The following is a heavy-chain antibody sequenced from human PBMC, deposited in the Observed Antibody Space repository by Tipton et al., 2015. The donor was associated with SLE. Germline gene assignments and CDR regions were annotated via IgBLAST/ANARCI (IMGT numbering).Heavy chain of an antibody. V-gene: IGHV4-34*01. Sequence: TLSLTCTVSGASISSYYWSWIRQPPGKGLEWIGEINHSGSTNYNPSLKSRVTISVDTSKNQFSLKLSSVTAADTAVYYCARVRAFDIWGQGTMVTVSS. CDR1: GASISSYY. CDR3: ARVRAFDI. CDR2: INHSGST. J-gene: IGHJ3*02.